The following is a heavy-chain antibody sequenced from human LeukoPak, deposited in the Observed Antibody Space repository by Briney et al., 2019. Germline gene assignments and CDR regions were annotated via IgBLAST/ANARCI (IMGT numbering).Heavy chain of an antibody. CDR3: AKGRNYGSGSSTPHYDY. D-gene: IGHD3-10*01. Sequence: PGSSLRLSCEASGFSFSRHGMHWVRQAPGKGLEWVAVMSNDGDNKDYADSVKGRFTISRDNSRNTLFLQVNSLRLEDTAVYYCAKGRNYGSGSSTPHYDYWGQGTLVIVSS. V-gene: IGHV3-30*18. CDR2: MSNDGDNK. J-gene: IGHJ4*02. CDR1: GFSFSRHG.